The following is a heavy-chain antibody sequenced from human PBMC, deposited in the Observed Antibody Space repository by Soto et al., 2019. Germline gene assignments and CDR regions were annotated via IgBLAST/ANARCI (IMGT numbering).Heavy chain of an antibody. J-gene: IGHJ4*02. CDR1: GFTFSSYG. Sequence: GGSLRLSCAASGFTFSSYGMHWVRQAPGKGLEWVAVISYDGSNKYYADSVKGRFTISRDNSKNTLYLQMNSLRAEDTAVYYCAKAPDTAMATLDYWGQGTLVTVSS. CDR2: ISYDGSNK. V-gene: IGHV3-30*18. CDR3: AKAPDTAMATLDY. D-gene: IGHD5-18*01.